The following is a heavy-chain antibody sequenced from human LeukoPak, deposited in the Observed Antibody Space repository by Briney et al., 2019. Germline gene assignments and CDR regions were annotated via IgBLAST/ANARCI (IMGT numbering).Heavy chain of an antibody. V-gene: IGHV1-2*02. CDR2: INPNSGGT. CDR3: ARAYCSSTSCHFDY. D-gene: IGHD2-2*01. CDR1: GYTFTGHY. Sequence: ASVKVSCKASGYTFTGHYMHWVRQAPGQGLEWMGWINPNSGGTNYAQKFQGRVTMTRDTSISTAYMELSRLRSDDTAVYYCARAYCSSTSCHFDYWGQGTLVTVSS. J-gene: IGHJ4*02.